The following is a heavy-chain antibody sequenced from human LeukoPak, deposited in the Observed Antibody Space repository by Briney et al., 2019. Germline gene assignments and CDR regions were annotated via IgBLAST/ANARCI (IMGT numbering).Heavy chain of an antibody. CDR3: TTDFGGGY. Sequence: GGSLRLSCAASGFTFSNAWMSWVRQAPGKGLEWVVRIKSKTDGGTTEYAAPVKGRLTISRDDSKNTLYLQMSSLKTEDTAVYYCTTDFGGGYWGQGTLVTVSS. D-gene: IGHD2-15*01. J-gene: IGHJ4*02. V-gene: IGHV3-15*01. CDR2: IKSKTDGGTT. CDR1: GFTFSNAW.